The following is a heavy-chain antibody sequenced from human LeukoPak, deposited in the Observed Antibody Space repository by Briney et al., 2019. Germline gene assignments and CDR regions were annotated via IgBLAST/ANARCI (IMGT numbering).Heavy chain of an antibody. CDR2: MNPNSGNT. D-gene: IGHD2-2*01. Sequence: ASVKVSCKASGYTFTSYDINWVRQATGQGLEWMGWMNPNSGNTGYAQKFQGRVTMTRNTSISTAYMELSSLRSEDTAVYYCAVPAAIDYYYYYYMDVWGKGTTVTVSS. J-gene: IGHJ6*03. CDR3: AVPAAIDYYYYYYMDV. CDR1: GYTFTSYD. V-gene: IGHV1-8*01.